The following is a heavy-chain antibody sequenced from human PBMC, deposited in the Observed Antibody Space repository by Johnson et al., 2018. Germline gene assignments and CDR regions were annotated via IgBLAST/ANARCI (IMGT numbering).Heavy chain of an antibody. J-gene: IGHJ6*03. CDR1: GFTFSGYG. CDR2: VSGTGEHT. Sequence: VQLVQSGGGLVQPGGSLRVSCAASGFTFSGYGMAYVRQAPGKGLEWVSFVSGTGEHTYYADSVKGRFTISRATAKNSRYLQMNNLRDEDTAGYYCAGGIRGRKSTLMITFGDYYYYYMDVWGKGTMVTVSS. CDR3: AGGIRGRKSTLMITFGDYYYYYMDV. D-gene: IGHD3-16*01. V-gene: IGHV3-48*02.